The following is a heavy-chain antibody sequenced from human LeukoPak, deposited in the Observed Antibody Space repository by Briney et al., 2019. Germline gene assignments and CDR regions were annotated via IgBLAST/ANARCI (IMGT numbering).Heavy chain of an antibody. CDR2: ISGSGGST. CDR3: AKIGSDY. CDR1: ELTFRAYA. Sequence: GGSLRPSCEPPELTFRAYAMSWSRRVQGKGLEWVSTISGSGGSTYYADSVKGRFTISRDNSENTVFLQMNSLRGEDTAVYYCAKIGSDYWGQGTLVTVSS. V-gene: IGHV3-23*01. J-gene: IGHJ4*02. D-gene: IGHD1-14*01.